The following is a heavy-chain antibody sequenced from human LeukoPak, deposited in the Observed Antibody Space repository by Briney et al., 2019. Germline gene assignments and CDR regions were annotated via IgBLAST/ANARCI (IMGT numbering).Heavy chain of an antibody. CDR1: GGSISSSSYY. J-gene: IGHJ5*02. Sequence: SETLSLTCTVSGGSISSSSYYWGWIRQPPGKGLEWIGSIYYSGSTYYNPSLKSRVTISVDTSKNQFSLKLSSGTAADTAVYYCARLGEVLIHWFDPWGQGTLVTVSS. CDR2: IYYSGST. V-gene: IGHV4-39*01. D-gene: IGHD3-10*01. CDR3: ARLGEVLIHWFDP.